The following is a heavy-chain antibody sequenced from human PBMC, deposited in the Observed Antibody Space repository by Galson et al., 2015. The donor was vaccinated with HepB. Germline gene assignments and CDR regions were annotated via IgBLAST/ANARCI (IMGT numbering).Heavy chain of an antibody. CDR3: AKAAATLRLSGGSCYDGICGMDV. D-gene: IGHD2-15*01. CDR1: GFTFSNYA. CDR2: ITGSGSST. Sequence: SLRLSCAASGFTFSNYAMSWVRQTPGKGLEWVSAITGSGSSTYYADSVKGRFTISRDKSKNTLYLQMNSLRAEDTAVYYCAKAAATLRLSGGSCYDGICGMDVWGQGTTVTVSS. V-gene: IGHV3-23*01. J-gene: IGHJ6*02.